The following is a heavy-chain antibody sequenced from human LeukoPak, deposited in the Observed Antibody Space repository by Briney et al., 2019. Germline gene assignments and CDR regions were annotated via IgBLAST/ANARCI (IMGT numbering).Heavy chain of an antibody. CDR3: AGEPGSHAGAVPAY. J-gene: IGHJ4*02. D-gene: IGHD1-26*01. CDR2: INSDGSSL. Sequence: PGGSLRLSCAASGFTLSHYWMHWVRQAPGKGLVWVSRINSDGSSLTYAASVEGRFTISRDNAKNTLYLQMNSLRAEDTAVYYCAGEPGSHAGAVPAYWGQGALVTVSS. V-gene: IGHV3-74*01. CDR1: GFTLSHYW.